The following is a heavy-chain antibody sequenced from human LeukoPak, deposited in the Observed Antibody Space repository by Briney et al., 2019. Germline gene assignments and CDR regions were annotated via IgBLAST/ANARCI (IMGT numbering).Heavy chain of an antibody. Sequence: GGSLRLSCAASGFTFSNAWMSWVRQAPGKGLEWVSSISSSSSYIYYADSVKGRFTISRDNAKNSLYLQMNSLRAEDTAVYYCARGRGGSYYYYYMDVWGKGTTVTVSS. D-gene: IGHD1-26*01. CDR2: ISSSSSYI. V-gene: IGHV3-21*01. CDR3: ARGRGGSYYYYYMDV. CDR1: GFTFSNAW. J-gene: IGHJ6*03.